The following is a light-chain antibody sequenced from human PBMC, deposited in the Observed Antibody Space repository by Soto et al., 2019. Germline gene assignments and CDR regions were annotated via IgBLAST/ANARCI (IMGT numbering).Light chain of an antibody. CDR1: QSVSNN. J-gene: IGKJ4*01. CDR3: LQYYNWPLT. Sequence: EIVMTQSPATLSVSPGERATLSCRASQSVSNNLAWYQQKPGQAPRLLIYHASTSATGITARFSRSGSGTVFTITFTRRHSEDSSVYYGLQYYNWPLTFGGGTKVEIQ. V-gene: IGKV3-15*01. CDR2: HAS.